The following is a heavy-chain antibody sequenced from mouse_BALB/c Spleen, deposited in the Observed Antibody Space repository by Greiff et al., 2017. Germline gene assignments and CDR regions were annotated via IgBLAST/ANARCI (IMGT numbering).Heavy chain of an antibody. CDR3: ARKGYDYFDY. CDR1: GFSLTSYG. J-gene: IGHJ2*01. CDR2: IWSGGST. Sequence: QVQLQQSGPGLVQLSQSLSITCTVSGFSLTSYGVHWVRQSPGKGLEWLGVIWSGGSTDYNAAFISRLSISKDNSKSQVFFKMNSLQANDTAIYYCARKGYDYFDYWGQGTTLTVSS. D-gene: IGHD2-3*01. V-gene: IGHV2-2*02.